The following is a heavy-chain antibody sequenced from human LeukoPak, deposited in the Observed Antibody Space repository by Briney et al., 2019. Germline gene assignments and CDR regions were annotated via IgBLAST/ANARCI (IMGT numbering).Heavy chain of an antibody. D-gene: IGHD4-23*01. CDR2: IYYSGST. V-gene: IGHV4-59*01. Sequence: SETLSLTCTVSGGSISSYYWSWIRQPPGKGLEWIGYIYYSGSTNYNPSLKSRVTISVDTSKNQFSLKLSSVTAADTAVYYCATNYGGNSDAFDIWGQGTMVTVSS. CDR3: ATNYGGNSDAFDI. CDR1: GGSISSYY. J-gene: IGHJ3*02.